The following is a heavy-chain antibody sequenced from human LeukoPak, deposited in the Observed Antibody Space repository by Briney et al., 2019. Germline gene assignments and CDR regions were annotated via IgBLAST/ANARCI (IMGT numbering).Heavy chain of an antibody. D-gene: IGHD5-18*01. J-gene: IGHJ4*02. V-gene: IGHV4-59*08. CDR1: GGSISSYY. Sequence: SETLSLTCTVSGGSISSYYWSWIRQPPGEGLEWIGYIYYSGSTNYNPSLKSRVTISVDTSKNQFSLKLSSVTAADTAVYYCARHNSYGAFDYWGQGTLVTVSS. CDR2: IYYSGST. CDR3: ARHNSYGAFDY.